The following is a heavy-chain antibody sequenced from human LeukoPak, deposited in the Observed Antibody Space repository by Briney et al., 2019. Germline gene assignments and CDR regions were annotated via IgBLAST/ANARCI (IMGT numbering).Heavy chain of an antibody. CDR2: ISAYNGNT. Sequence: ASVKVSCKASGYTFTIYGISWVRQAPGQGLEWMGWISAYNGNTNYAQKLQGRVTMTTDTSTSTAYMELRSLRFDDTAVYYCARVVSPSRRYYFDYWGQGTLVTVSS. CDR1: GYTFTIYG. J-gene: IGHJ4*02. V-gene: IGHV1-18*01. CDR3: ARVVSPSRRYYFDY. D-gene: IGHD3-10*01.